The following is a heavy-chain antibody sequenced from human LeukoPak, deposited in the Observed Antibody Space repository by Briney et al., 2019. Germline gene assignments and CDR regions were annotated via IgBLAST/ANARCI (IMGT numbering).Heavy chain of an antibody. CDR3: ARGRGHYYYAMDV. J-gene: IGHJ6*02. CDR1: GFTFSSYG. D-gene: IGHD1-26*01. CDR2: VWHDGRNK. V-gene: IGHV3-33*01. Sequence: PRGSLRLSCAASGFTFSSYGMHWVRQAPGKGLEWVAVVWHDGRNKYYADSVKGRFTISRDNSKNTMYMEMNTLRAEDTAVYYCARGRGHYYYAMDVWGQGTTVTVSS.